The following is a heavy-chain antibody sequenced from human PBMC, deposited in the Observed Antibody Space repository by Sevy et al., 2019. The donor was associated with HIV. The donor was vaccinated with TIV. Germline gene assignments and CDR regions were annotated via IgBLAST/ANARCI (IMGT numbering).Heavy chain of an antibody. CDR3: IVLMPISPGASEYFQH. CDR2: IRSKANSYAT. Sequence: GGSLRLSCAASGFTFSGSAMHWVRQASGKGLEWVGRIRSKANSYATAYAASVKGRFTISRDDSKNTAYLQMNSLKTEDTAVYYCIVLMPISPGASEYFQHWGQGTLVTVSS. D-gene: IGHD2-8*01. V-gene: IGHV3-73*01. J-gene: IGHJ1*01. CDR1: GFTFSGSA.